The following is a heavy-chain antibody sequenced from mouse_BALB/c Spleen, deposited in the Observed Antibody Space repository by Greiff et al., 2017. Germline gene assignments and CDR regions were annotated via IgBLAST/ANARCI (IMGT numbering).Heavy chain of an antibody. J-gene: IGHJ2*01. CDR3: ARLDYGYDY. D-gene: IGHD2-2*01. CDR1: GYTFTSYW. Sequence: VQVVESGAELARPGASVKLSCKASGYTFTSYWMQWVKQRPGQGLEWIGAIYPGDGDTRYTQKFKGKATLTADKSSSTAYMQLSSLASEDSAVYYCARLDYGYDYWGQGTTLTVSS. CDR2: IYPGDGDT. V-gene: IGHV1-87*01.